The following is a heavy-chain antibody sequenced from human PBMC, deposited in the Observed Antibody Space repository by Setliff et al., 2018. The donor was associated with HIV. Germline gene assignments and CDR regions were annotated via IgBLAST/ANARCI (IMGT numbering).Heavy chain of an antibody. CDR1: GGSISSGSYY. CDR2: IHTSGST. V-gene: IGHV4-61*09. J-gene: IGHJ4*02. CDR3: ARVGYHGSGRYSFDY. Sequence: SETLSLTCTVSGGSISSGSYYWSWIRQPAGKGLEWIGHIHTSGSTKYNPSLTSRVTISADTSKNQFSLNLSSVTAAETAVYYCARVGYHGSGRYSFDYWGQGTLVTVSS. D-gene: IGHD3-10*01.